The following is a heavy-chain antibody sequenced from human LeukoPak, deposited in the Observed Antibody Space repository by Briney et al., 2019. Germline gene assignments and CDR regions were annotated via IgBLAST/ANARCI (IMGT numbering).Heavy chain of an antibody. J-gene: IGHJ2*01. CDR3: ASRWWYSDL. V-gene: IGHV3-74*03. Sequence: PGGSLRLSCADSGSAFSSDWMHCVRQAPGKGLVWVSRINSDGSSTTYADSVKGRFTISRDNAKNELYLQMNSLRAEDTALYYCASRWWYSDLWGRGTLVTVSS. CDR1: GSAFSSDW. D-gene: IGHD4-23*01. CDR2: INSDGSST.